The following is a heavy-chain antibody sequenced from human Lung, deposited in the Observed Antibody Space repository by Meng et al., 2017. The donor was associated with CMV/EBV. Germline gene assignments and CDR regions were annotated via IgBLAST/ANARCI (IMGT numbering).Heavy chain of an antibody. CDR1: GYTFTGYY. D-gene: IGHD2-2*02. J-gene: IGHJ6*02. V-gene: IGHV1-2*02. CDR3: ARGSIVVVPAAINDMDV. CDR2: INPNSGGT. Sequence: XVKVSCXASGYTFTGYYMHWVRQAPGQGLEWMGWINPNSGGTNYAQKFQGRVTMTRDTSISTAYMELSRLRSDDTAVYYCARGSIVVVPAAINDMDVWGQGTTVTVSS.